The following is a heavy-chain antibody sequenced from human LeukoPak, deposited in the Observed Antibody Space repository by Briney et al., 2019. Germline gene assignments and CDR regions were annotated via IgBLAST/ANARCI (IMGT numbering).Heavy chain of an antibody. D-gene: IGHD5/OR15-5a*01. CDR2: IYHSGST. CDR1: GYSISSGYY. J-gene: IGHJ4*02. V-gene: IGHV4-38-2*02. Sequence: SETLSLTCTVSGYSISSGYYWGWIRPPPGKGLEWIGSIYHSGSTYYNPSLKSRVTISVDTSKNQFSLKLSSVTAADTAVYYCARDVPMSYWGQGTLVTVSS. CDR3: ARDVPMSY.